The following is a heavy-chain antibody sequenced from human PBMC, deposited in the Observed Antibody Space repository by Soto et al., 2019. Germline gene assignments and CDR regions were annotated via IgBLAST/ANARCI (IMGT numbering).Heavy chain of an antibody. CDR3: ATGSFTSTGGRIGYHYNAMDV. CDR2: IIPIFGPA. J-gene: IGHJ6*02. V-gene: IGHV1-69*13. D-gene: IGHD1-1*01. Sequence: SVKVSCKSSGGTFSSHSTNWVRQAPGQGLEWMGGIIPIFGPANFAKKFQGRVTITADESTTTAYMELSSLTSEDTAVYYCATGSFTSTGGRIGYHYNAMDVWGQGTTVTVSS. CDR1: GGTFSSHS.